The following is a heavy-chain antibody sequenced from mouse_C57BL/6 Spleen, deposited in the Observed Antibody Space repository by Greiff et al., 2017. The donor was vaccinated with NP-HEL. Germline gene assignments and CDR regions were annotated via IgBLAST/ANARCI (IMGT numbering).Heavy chain of an antibody. CDR3: ARGSNLRAMDY. J-gene: IGHJ4*01. D-gene: IGHD2-5*01. Sequence: VQRVESGAELVKPGASVKISCKASGYAFSSYWMNWVKQRPGKGLEWIGQIYPGDGDTNYNGKFKGKATLTADKSSSTAYMQLSSLTSEDSAVYFCARGSNLRAMDYWGQGTSVTVSS. CDR2: IYPGDGDT. CDR1: GYAFSSYW. V-gene: IGHV1-80*01.